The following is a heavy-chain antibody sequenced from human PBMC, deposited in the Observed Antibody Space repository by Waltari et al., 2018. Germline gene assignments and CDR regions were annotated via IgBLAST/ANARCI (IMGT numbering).Heavy chain of an antibody. J-gene: IGHJ4*02. V-gene: IGHV5-51*01. CDR2: IYPADSET. CDR1: GYNFGNYW. Sequence: EVQLVQSGAEVKKPGESLTISCKASGYNFGNYWIGWVRLMPGKGLEWMGLIYPADSETTYSPSFQGQVTISAGKSVATAYLRWSSLKPSDSAIYYCARHYQGSGSAAYWGQGTLVTVSS. D-gene: IGHD3-10*01. CDR3: ARHYQGSGSAAY.